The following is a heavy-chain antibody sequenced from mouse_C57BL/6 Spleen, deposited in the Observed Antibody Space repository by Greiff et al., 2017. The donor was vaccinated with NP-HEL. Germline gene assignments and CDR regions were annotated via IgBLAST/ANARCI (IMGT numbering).Heavy chain of an antibody. J-gene: IGHJ1*03. Sequence: VKLQESGPGLVQPSQSLSITCTVSGFSLTSYGVHWVRQSPGKGLEWLGVIWSGGSTDYNAAFISRLSISKDNSKSQVFFKMNSLQADDTAIYYCARGSYYGSSYRYFDVWVTGTTVTVSS. CDR2: IWSGGST. V-gene: IGHV2-2*01. D-gene: IGHD1-1*01. CDR3: ARGSYYGSSYRYFDV. CDR1: GFSLTSYG.